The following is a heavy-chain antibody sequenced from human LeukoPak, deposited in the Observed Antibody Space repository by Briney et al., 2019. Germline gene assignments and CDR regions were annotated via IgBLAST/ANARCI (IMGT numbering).Heavy chain of an antibody. Sequence: GGSLRLSCAASGFTFSSYSMNWVRQAPGKGLEWVSSISSSSSYIYYADSVKGRFTISRDNAKNSLYLQMNSLRAEDTAVYYCARGGSESYGDYWGQGTLVTVSS. D-gene: IGHD3-10*01. J-gene: IGHJ4*02. CDR3: ARGGSESYGDY. CDR1: GFTFSSYS. CDR2: ISSSSSYI. V-gene: IGHV3-21*01.